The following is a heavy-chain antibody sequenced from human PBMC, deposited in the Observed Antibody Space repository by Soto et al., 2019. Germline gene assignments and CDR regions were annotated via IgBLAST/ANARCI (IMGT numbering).Heavy chain of an antibody. CDR1: GGTFSSYA. V-gene: IGHV1-69*01. CDR3: ARVPYDFWSCYLVGGMDV. D-gene: IGHD3-3*01. J-gene: IGHJ6*02. CDR2: IIPIFGTA. Sequence: QVQLVQSGAEVKKPGSSVKVSCKASGGTFSSYAISWVRQAPGQGLEWMGGIIPIFGTANYAQKFQGRVTITADESTRTAYMEMSSLRSEDTAVYYCARVPYDFWSCYLVGGMDVWGQGTTVTVSS.